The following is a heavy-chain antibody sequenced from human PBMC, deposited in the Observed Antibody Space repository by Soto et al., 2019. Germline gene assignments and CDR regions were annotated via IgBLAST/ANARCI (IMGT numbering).Heavy chain of an antibody. CDR3: ARTLFYYDSGGYYEYYFDH. Sequence: SGPTLVNPTQTLTLTCPFSGFSLSTSAMCVSWIRQPPGKALEWLALIDWDDDKYYSTSLKTRLTISKDTSKNQVVLTMTNMDPVDTATYYCARTLFYYDSGGYYEYYFDHWGQGTLVTVSS. D-gene: IGHD3-22*01. V-gene: IGHV2-70*01. CDR1: GFSLSTSAMC. J-gene: IGHJ4*02. CDR2: IDWDDDK.